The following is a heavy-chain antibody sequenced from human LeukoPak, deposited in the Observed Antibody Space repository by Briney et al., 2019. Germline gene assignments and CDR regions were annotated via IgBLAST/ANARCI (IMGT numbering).Heavy chain of an antibody. V-gene: IGHV1-18*01. CDR3: ARAGYSSSWYVDYWLDP. J-gene: IGHJ5*02. CDR2: ISAYNGNT. CDR1: GYTFTSYG. D-gene: IGHD6-13*01. Sequence: ASVKVSCKASGYTFTSYGISWVRQAPGQGLEWMGWISAYNGNTNYAQKLQGRVTMTTDTSTSTAYMELRSLRSDDTAVYYCARAGYSSSWYVDYWLDPWGQGTLVTVSS.